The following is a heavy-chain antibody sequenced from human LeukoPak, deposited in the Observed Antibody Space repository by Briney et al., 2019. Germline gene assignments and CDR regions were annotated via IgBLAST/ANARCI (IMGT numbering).Heavy chain of an antibody. CDR2: ISSSGSTI. Sequence: FTFXXYYMSWIRQAPGKGREGVSYISSSGSTIYYADSVRGRFTISRDNSKNXLYMQMNSLRGGDTAVYYCAXXXXPTLWGXGXLVTVSS. CDR3: AXXXXPTL. J-gene: IGHJ4*02. V-gene: IGHV3-11*04. CDR1: FTFXXYY.